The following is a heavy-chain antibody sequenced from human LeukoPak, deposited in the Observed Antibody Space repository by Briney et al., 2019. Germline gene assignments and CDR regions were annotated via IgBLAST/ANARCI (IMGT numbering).Heavy chain of an antibody. D-gene: IGHD3-22*01. J-gene: IGHJ5*02. CDR1: GFTFSSYW. CDR2: ISGSGGST. CDR3: ARAKSYYDSSGYFP. V-gene: IGHV3-23*01. Sequence: GGSLRLSCAASGFTFSSYWMNWARQAPGKGLEWVSAISGSGGSTYYADSVKGRFTISRDNSKNTLYLQMNSLRAEDTAVYYCARAKSYYDSSGYFPWGQGTLVTVSS.